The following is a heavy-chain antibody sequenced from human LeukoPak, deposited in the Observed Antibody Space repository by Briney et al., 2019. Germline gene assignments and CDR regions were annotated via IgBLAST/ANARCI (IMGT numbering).Heavy chain of an antibody. CDR3: ARRYIAVAGTSWFDP. J-gene: IGHJ5*02. Sequence: ASVKVSCKASGYTFTSYGISWVRQAPGQGLEWMGWISAYNGNTNYAQKLQGRVTMATDTSTSTAYMELRSLRSDVTAVYYCARRYIAVAGTSWFDPWGQGTLVTVSS. D-gene: IGHD6-19*01. CDR1: GYTFTSYG. V-gene: IGHV1-18*04. CDR2: ISAYNGNT.